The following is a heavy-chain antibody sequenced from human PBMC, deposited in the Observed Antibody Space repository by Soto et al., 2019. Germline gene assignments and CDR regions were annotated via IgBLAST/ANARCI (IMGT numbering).Heavy chain of an antibody. CDR2: ISGSGGST. CDR3: AKDRAMIVVVIPTPLDY. D-gene: IGHD3-22*01. V-gene: IGHV3-23*01. CDR1: GFTFSSYA. Sequence: GGSLRLSCAASGFTFSSYAMSWVRQAPGKGLEWVSAISGSGGSTYYADSVKGRFTISRDNSKNTLYLQMNSLRAEDTAVYYCAKDRAMIVVVIPTPLDYWGQGTLVTGSS. J-gene: IGHJ4*02.